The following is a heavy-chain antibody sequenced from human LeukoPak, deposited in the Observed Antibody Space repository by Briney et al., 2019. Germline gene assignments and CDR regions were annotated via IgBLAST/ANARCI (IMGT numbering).Heavy chain of an antibody. J-gene: IGHJ4*02. CDR2: ITDSAGST. CDR1: GFTFSSYA. D-gene: IGHD3-10*01. Sequence: GGSLRLPCAASGFTFSSYAMSWVRQAPGEGLEWVSAITDSAGSTYHADSVKGRFTISRDNSKNTLYLQMNSLRAEDTAVYYCAKGSSGSRPYYFHYWGQGTLVTVSS. CDR3: AKGSSGSRPYYFHY. V-gene: IGHV3-23*01.